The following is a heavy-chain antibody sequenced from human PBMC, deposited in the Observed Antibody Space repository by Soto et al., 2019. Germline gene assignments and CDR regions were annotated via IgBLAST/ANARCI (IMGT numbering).Heavy chain of an antibody. Sequence: PWETLSLTCTGSGDPVSSSSYYWGRIRHPPGKGLEWIGSIYCSGSTYYSPSLETRVIISVDTSKNQFSLKLTSVTAADTAVYFCGGSALELATLRLSDYWGQGTLVTVSS. D-gene: IGHD1-7*01. CDR1: GDPVSSSSYY. V-gene: IGHV4-39*01. CDR2: IYCSGST. J-gene: IGHJ4*02. CDR3: GGSALELATLRLSDY.